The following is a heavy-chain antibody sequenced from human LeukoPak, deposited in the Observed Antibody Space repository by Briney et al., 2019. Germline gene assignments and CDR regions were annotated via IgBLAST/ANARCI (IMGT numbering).Heavy chain of an antibody. CDR1: GYTFTSYG. D-gene: IGHD2-2*01. Sequence: GASVKVSCKASGYTFTSYGISWVRQAPGQGLEWMGWISAYNGNTNYAQKLQGRVTMTTDTSTSTAYMELRSLRSDDTAVYYCARVERYCSSTSCYGYYYYYMDVWGKGTTVTVSS. CDR3: ARVERYCSSTSCYGYYYYYMDV. CDR2: ISAYNGNT. V-gene: IGHV1-18*01. J-gene: IGHJ6*03.